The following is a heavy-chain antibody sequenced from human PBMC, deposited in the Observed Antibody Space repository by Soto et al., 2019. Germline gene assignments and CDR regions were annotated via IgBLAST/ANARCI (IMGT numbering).Heavy chain of an antibody. CDR3: ARDSGCNSENYYSLDV. J-gene: IGHJ6*02. V-gene: IGHV4-31*03. CDR2: IDRSGST. CDR1: GVSVSSGDYY. D-gene: IGHD2-15*01. Sequence: QVQLQESGPVLVKPSQPLSLSCNVYGVSVSSGDYYWSWIRQHAGGGLEGIGYIDRSGSTYYTPSLRGRVIMSVETSTNQIYLRLRSVTAADTAMYYCARDSGCNSENYYSLDVWGHGTTVTVSS.